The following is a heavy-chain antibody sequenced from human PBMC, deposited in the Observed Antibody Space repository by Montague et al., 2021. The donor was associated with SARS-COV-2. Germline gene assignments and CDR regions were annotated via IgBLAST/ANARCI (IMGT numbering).Heavy chain of an antibody. V-gene: IGHV4-4*09. Sequence: SETLSLTYTVSGDSISNYYWNWIRQSPDKGLEWIGYMYETGNMIYNPSLRSRVSISADTSKSQFSLRLTSVTAADSARYYCTRNMAYWGQGVLVTV. CDR1: GDSISNYY. CDR3: TRNMAY. D-gene: IGHD2/OR15-2a*01. CDR2: MYETGNM. J-gene: IGHJ4*02.